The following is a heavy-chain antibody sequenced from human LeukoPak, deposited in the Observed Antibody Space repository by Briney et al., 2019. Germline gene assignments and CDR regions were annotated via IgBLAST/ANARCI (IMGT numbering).Heavy chain of an antibody. J-gene: IGHJ4*02. Sequence: RASVKVSCKASGYTFTSYDINWVRQATGQGLEWMGWMNPNSGNTGYAQKFQGRVTITTTTSISTAYMELSSLRSEDTAVYYCARTYGDYVYILGYWGQGTLVTVSS. CDR3: ARTYGDYVYILGY. CDR2: MNPNSGNT. CDR1: GYTFTSYD. D-gene: IGHD4-17*01. V-gene: IGHV1-8*03.